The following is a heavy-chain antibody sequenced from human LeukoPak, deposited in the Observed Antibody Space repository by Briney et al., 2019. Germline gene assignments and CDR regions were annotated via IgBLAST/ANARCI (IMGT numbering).Heavy chain of an antibody. Sequence: SETLSLTCTVSGGSISSGGYYWSWIRQPPGKGLEWIGYMYHSGNIYYNPSLKSRVTISVDTSKNQFSLKLSSVTAADTAVYYCARLIAAAGALDYWGQGTLVTVSS. V-gene: IGHV4-30-2*05. CDR2: MYHSGNI. J-gene: IGHJ4*02. CDR1: GGSISSGGYY. D-gene: IGHD6-13*01. CDR3: ARLIAAAGALDY.